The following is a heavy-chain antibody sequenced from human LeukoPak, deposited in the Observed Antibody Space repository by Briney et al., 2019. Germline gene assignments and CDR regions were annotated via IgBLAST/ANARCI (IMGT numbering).Heavy chain of an antibody. CDR1: GGSISSYY. V-gene: IGHV4-59*12. J-gene: IGHJ4*02. D-gene: IGHD6-6*01. CDR3: ARADRQLALYYFDY. Sequence: SSETLSLTCTVSGGSISSYYWSWIRQPPGKGLEWIGYIYYSGSTYYNPSLKSRVTISVDTSKNQFSLKLSSVTAADTAVYYCARADRQLALYYFDYWGQGTLVTVSS. CDR2: IYYSGST.